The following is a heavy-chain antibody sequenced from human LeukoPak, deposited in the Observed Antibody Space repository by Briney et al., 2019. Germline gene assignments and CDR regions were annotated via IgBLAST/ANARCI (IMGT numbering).Heavy chain of an antibody. V-gene: IGHV3-30*18. CDR1: GFTFSSYG. CDR3: AKDQDGLVWGVASN. D-gene: IGHD3-10*01. CDR2: ISYDGSNK. J-gene: IGHJ4*02. Sequence: GGSLRLSCAASGFTFSSYGMHWVRQAPGKGLEWVAVISYDGSNKYYADSVKGRFTIPRDTSKNTLYLQMNSLRADDTAVYYCAKDQDGLVWGVASNWGQGTLVTVSS.